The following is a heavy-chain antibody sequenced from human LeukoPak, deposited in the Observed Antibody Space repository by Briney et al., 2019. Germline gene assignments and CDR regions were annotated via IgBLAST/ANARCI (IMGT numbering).Heavy chain of an antibody. CDR1: GYTFTGYY. CDR2: INPNSGGT. D-gene: IGHD3-22*01. V-gene: IGHV1-2*04. CDR3: ARGGRSVVITTLYYFDY. J-gene: IGHJ4*02. Sequence: ASVKVSCKASGYTFTGYYMHWVRQAPGRGLEWMGWINPNSGGTNYAQKFQGWVTMTRDTSISTAYMELSRLRSDDTAVYYCARGGRSVVITTLYYFDYWGQGTLVTVSS.